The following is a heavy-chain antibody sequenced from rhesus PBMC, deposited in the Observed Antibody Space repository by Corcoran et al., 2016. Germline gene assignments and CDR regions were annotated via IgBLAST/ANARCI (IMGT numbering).Heavy chain of an antibody. CDR3: ARGSRYYYFDY. CDR1: GGSISSSD. Sequence: QLQLQESGPGLVKPSETLSVTCAVSGGSISSSDWSWIRQAPGKGLEWIGYIYGSGSSTNYKPSLKSRVTLSVDTSKTQLSLRLSSVTAADTAVYYCARGSRYYYFDYWGQGVLVTVSS. J-gene: IGHJ4*01. V-gene: IGHV4-169*01. CDR2: IYGSGSST. D-gene: IGHD1-44*02.